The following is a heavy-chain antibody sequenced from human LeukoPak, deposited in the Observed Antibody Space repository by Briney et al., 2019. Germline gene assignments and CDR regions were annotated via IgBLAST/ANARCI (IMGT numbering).Heavy chain of an antibody. Sequence: SETPSLTCTVSGGPISNYYWSWIRQPPGKELEWIGYIYYSGSTKNNPSLKSRVTISVDTSKNQLSLKLSSVSAADTAVYYCARYDRSGYSLELWGQGTLVTVSS. CDR2: IYYSGST. CDR1: GGPISNYY. D-gene: IGHD3-22*01. V-gene: IGHV4-59*01. CDR3: ARYDRSGYSLEL. J-gene: IGHJ4*02.